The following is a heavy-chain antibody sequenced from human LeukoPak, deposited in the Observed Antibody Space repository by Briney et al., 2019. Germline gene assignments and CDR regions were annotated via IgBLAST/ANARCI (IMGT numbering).Heavy chain of an antibody. D-gene: IGHD3-3*01. CDR1: GGSISSSNYS. V-gene: IGHV4-39*07. J-gene: IGHJ4*02. CDR3: ARVAPSTTFGVVSHRILDY. CDR2: INYSGST. Sequence: SETLSLTCTVSGGSISSSNYSWIWLRQPPGKGLEWFGRINYSGSTYYSPSLKSRVTISVDTSKNQFSLKLSSVTAADTAVYYCARVAPSTTFGVVSHRILDYWGQGTLVTVSS.